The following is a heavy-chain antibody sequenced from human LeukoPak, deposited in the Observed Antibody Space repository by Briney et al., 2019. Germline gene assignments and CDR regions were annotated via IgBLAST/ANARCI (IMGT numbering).Heavy chain of an antibody. CDR1: GGSFSGYY. D-gene: IGHD2-2*01. CDR2: INHSGST. J-gene: IGHJ4*02. Sequence: PSETLSLTCAVYGGSFSGYYWSWIRQPPGKGLEWIGEINHSGSTNYNPSLKSRVTISVDTSKNQFSLKLSSVTAADTAVYYCARDKAKYQLLTWGQGTLVTVSS. CDR3: ARDKAKYQLLT. V-gene: IGHV4-34*01.